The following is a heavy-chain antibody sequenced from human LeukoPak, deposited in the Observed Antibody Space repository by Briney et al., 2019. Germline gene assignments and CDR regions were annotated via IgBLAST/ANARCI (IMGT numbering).Heavy chain of an antibody. D-gene: IGHD6-13*01. CDR1: GGSISSYY. J-gene: IGHJ5*02. CDR3: ARDSGIAAAENWFDP. V-gene: IGHV4-59*12. Sequence: SETLSLTCTVSGGSISSYYWSWIRQPPGKGLEWIGYIYYNGSTNYNPSLKSRVTISVDTSKNQFSLKLSSVTAADTAVYYCARDSGIAAAENWFDPWGQGTLVTVSS. CDR2: IYYNGST.